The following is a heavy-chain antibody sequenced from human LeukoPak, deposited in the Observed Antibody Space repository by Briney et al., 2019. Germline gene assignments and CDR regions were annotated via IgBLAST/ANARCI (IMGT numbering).Heavy chain of an antibody. D-gene: IGHD2-2*01. CDR1: GFTFSDYY. CDR3: ARGGTGGSSTSCRA. Sequence: PGGSLRLSCAASGFTFSDYYMSWIRQAPGKGLEWVSSISSSSSYIYYADSVKGRFTISRDNAKNSLYLQMNSLRAEDTAVYYCARGGTGGSSTSCRAWGQGTLVTVSS. CDR2: ISSSSSYI. J-gene: IGHJ5*02. V-gene: IGHV3-11*06.